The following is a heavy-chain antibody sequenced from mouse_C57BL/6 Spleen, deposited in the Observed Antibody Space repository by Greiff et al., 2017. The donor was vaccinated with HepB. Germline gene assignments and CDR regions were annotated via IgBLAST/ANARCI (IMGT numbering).Heavy chain of an antibody. V-gene: IGHV7-3*01. CDR1: GFTFTDYY. CDR3: ARYITIVTRYAMDY. J-gene: IGHJ4*01. D-gene: IGHD2-5*01. CDR2: IRNKANGYTT. Sequence: EVKLMESGGGLVQPGGSLSLSCAASGFTFTDYYMSWVRQPPGKALEWLGFIRNKANGYTTEYSASVKGRFTISRDNSKSILYRQMNALRAEDSATYYCARYITIVTRYAMDYWGQGTSVTVSS.